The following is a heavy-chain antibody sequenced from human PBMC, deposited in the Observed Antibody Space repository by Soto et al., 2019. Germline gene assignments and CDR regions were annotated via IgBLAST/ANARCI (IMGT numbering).Heavy chain of an antibody. CDR1: GDSVSAGNYY. Sequence: PSETLSLTCSVFGDSVSAGNYYWTWIRQTPGKGLEWIGYIYYTGSTYYNPSLKSRVTISIDTSKNQFSLNLSSVTAADTAVYYCARSPRSETYDFWSGYHYKGHWYDPWGQGTLVTVSS. J-gene: IGHJ5*02. D-gene: IGHD3-3*01. V-gene: IGHV4-30-4*01. CDR2: IYYTGST. CDR3: ARSPRSETYDFWSGYHYKGHWYDP.